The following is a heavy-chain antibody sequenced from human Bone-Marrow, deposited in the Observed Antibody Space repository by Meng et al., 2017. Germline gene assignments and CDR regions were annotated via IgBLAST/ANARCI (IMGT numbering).Heavy chain of an antibody. CDR3: ARTCRDGYNFDY. J-gene: IGHJ4*02. Sequence: QVQLQQWGAGRLKPSETLSLTCAVYGGSFIGYYWSWIRQPPGKGLEWIGEINHSGSTNYNPSLKSRVTISVDTSKNQFSLKLSSVTAADTAVYYCARTCRDGYNFDYWGQGTLVTVSS. V-gene: IGHV4-34*01. CDR1: GGSFIGYY. D-gene: IGHD5-24*01. CDR2: INHSGST.